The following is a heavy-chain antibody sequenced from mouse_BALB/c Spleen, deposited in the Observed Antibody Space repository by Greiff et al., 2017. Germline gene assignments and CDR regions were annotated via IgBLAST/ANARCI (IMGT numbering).Heavy chain of an antibody. CDR2: ISSGGSYT. V-gene: IGHV5-6*01. Sequence: EVQLVESGGDLVKPGGSLKLSCAASGFTFSSYGMSWVRQTPDKRLEWVATISSGGSYTYYPDSVKGRFTISRDNAKNTLYLQMSSLKSEDTAMYYCARQGYDYDGAYWGQGTLVTVSA. CDR1: GFTFSSYG. D-gene: IGHD2-4*01. CDR3: ARQGYDYDGAY. J-gene: IGHJ3*01.